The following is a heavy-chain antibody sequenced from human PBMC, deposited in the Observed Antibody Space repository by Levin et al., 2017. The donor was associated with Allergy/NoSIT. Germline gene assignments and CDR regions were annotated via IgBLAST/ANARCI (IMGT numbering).Heavy chain of an antibody. J-gene: IGHJ5*01. V-gene: IGHV3-11*01. D-gene: IGHD3-22*01. Sequence: GESLKISCVVSGFTFSDYYMSWIRQAPGRGLEWISSISASGVTIHYADSVKGRFTVSRDNAKDSLHLQMNGLRADDTAVYYCARDSPYYYDGSGDRGFDSWGHGTLVTVSS. CDR1: GFTFSDYY. CDR2: ISASGVTI. CDR3: ARDSPYYYDGSGDRGFDS.